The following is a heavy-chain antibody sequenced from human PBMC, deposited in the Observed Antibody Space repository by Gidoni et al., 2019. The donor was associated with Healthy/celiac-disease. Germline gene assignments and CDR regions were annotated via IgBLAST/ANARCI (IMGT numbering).Heavy chain of an antibody. CDR2: ISGSGGST. CDR3: AKGIILSTVTPANWFDP. V-gene: IGHV3-23*01. J-gene: IGHJ5*02. D-gene: IGHD4-17*01. Sequence: EVQLLESGGGLVQPGGSLRLPCAASGFTFSSYSMSWVRPAPGKGVGWVSAISGSGGSTYYADSVKGRFTISRDNSKNTLYLQMNSLRAEDTAVYYCAKGIILSTVTPANWFDPWGQGTLVTVSS. CDR1: GFTFSSYS.